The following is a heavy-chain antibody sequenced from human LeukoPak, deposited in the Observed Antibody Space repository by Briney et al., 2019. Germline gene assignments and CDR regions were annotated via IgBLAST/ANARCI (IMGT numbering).Heavy chain of an antibody. Sequence: SETLSLTCTVSGGSVSSGSYYWSWIRQPPGKGLEWIGYIYYSGSTNYNPSLKSRVTISVDTSKNQFSLKLSSVTAADTAVYYCAREGGSSWSHRMGYFDYWGQGTLVTVSS. V-gene: IGHV4-61*01. D-gene: IGHD6-13*01. CDR3: AREGGSSWSHRMGYFDY. CDR1: GGSVSSGSYY. CDR2: IYYSGST. J-gene: IGHJ4*02.